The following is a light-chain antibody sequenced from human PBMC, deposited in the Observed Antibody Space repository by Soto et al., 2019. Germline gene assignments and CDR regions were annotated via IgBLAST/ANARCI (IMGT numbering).Light chain of an antibody. Sequence: EIVMTQSPATLSVSPGERATLSCRASQSVSSNLAWYQQKPGQAPRLLIYGASTRATGIPARFSGSGSGTDFTLTISSLQSEDFAVYYCQQYNNWPPFTFCGGNKVEIK. CDR1: QSVSSN. J-gene: IGKJ4*01. CDR3: QQYNNWPPFT. CDR2: GAS. V-gene: IGKV3-15*01.